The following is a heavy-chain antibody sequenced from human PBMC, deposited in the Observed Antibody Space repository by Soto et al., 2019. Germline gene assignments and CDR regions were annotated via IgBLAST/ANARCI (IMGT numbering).Heavy chain of an antibody. V-gene: IGHV4-34*01. D-gene: IGHD3-3*01. J-gene: IGHJ4*02. CDR2: INHSGSA. CDR3: AGWAVGIMIFGVPKDY. Sequence: SETLSLTCVVHGGSFSGHFWSWIRQPPGKGLEWIGEINHSGSANYNPSLKSRVTISVDTSKNQFSLKLTSVTAADTAVYYCAGWAVGIMIFGVPKDYWSQGTLVTVSS. CDR1: GGSFSGHF.